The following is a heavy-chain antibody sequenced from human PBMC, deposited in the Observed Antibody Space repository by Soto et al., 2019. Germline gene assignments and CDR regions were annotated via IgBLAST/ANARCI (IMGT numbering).Heavy chain of an antibody. Sequence: PSETLSLTCTVSGGSISSSGYFWGWIRQPPGKGLEWIANIYYSGSTYYNPSLKSRVTISVDTSKNQFSLKLSAVTAADTAVYYCARRNSGYGYFDYWGQGTLVTVSS. V-gene: IGHV4-39*01. CDR1: GGSISSSGYF. CDR2: IYYSGST. D-gene: IGHD3-22*01. CDR3: ARRNSGYGYFDY. J-gene: IGHJ4*02.